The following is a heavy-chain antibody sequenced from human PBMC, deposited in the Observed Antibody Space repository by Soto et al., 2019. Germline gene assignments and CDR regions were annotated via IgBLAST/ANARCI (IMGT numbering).Heavy chain of an antibody. V-gene: IGHV1-18*01. CDR1: GYTFTSYG. J-gene: IGHJ6*02. Sequence: ASVKVSCKASGYTFTSYGISWVRQAPGQGLEWMGWISAYNGNTNYAQKLQGRVTMTTDTSTSTAYMELRSLRSDDTAVYYCARDAGIVVVPAATYYYYYYGMDVWGQGTTVTVSS. CDR3: ARDAGIVVVPAATYYYYYYGMDV. D-gene: IGHD2-2*01. CDR2: ISAYNGNT.